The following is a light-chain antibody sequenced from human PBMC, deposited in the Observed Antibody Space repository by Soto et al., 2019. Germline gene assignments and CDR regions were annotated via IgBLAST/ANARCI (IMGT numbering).Light chain of an antibody. Sequence: DVPMTQSPSTLSASVGDRVIITCRASQNINNWLAWHQQKPGRAPKVLIYEVSNLEGGVLSRFSGSRSGTEFTLTIMCLQPDDFGTDSSKQHMSHRLTFGPET. J-gene: IGKJ3*01. CDR2: EVS. CDR3: KQHMSHRLT. CDR1: QNINNW. V-gene: IGKV1-5*01.